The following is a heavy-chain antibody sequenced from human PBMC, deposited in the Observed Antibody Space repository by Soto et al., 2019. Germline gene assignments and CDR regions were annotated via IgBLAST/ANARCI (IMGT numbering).Heavy chain of an antibody. CDR2: IWYDGSNK. J-gene: IGHJ3*02. V-gene: IGHV3-33*01. Sequence: GGSLRLSCAASGFTFSSYGMHWVRQAPGKGLEWVAVIWYDGSNKYYADSVRGRFTISRDNSKNTLYLQMNSLRAEDTAVYYCARGISRCSSTSCYDAFDIWGQGTMVTVSS. CDR3: ARGISRCSSTSCYDAFDI. D-gene: IGHD2-2*01. CDR1: GFTFSSYG.